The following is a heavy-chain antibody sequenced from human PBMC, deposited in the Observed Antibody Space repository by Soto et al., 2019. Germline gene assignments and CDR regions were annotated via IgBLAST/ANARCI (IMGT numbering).Heavy chain of an antibody. CDR2: IYYSGST. CDR3: ARGYYGSGNYYNRPLGMDV. D-gene: IGHD3-10*01. CDR1: GGSISSGGYY. V-gene: IGHV4-31*03. Sequence: QVQLQESGPGLVKPSQTLSLTCTVSGGSISSGGYYWSWIRQHPGKGLEWIGYIYYSGSTYYNPSLKSRVTMSVDPSKTKFSLKMSSVTAAATAVYWWARGYYGSGNYYNRPLGMDVWGQGTTVTVSS. J-gene: IGHJ6*02.